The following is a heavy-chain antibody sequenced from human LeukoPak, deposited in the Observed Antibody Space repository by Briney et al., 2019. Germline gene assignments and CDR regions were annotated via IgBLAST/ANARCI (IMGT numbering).Heavy chain of an antibody. V-gene: IGHV3-30*04. Sequence: GGSLRLSCAASGFTFSTYAMHRVRQAPGKGLEWVAVISSDGSRKYYADSVKGRFTISRDDSKSTLYLQMNSLRAEDTAVYYCARALYVLTGSAFDYWGQGTLVTVSS. J-gene: IGHJ4*02. CDR1: GFTFSTYA. CDR2: ISSDGSRK. D-gene: IGHD3-9*01. CDR3: ARALYVLTGSAFDY.